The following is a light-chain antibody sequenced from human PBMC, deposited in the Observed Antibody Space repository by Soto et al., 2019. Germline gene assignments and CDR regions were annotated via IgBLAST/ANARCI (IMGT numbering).Light chain of an antibody. Sequence: EIVLTQSPGTLSLSPGERATLSCRASQRVSSSYLAWYQQKPGQAPRLLIYGASSRATVIPDRFSGSGSGRDFTLPISRLEPEDFAVYFCQRYGSSPPFTFGQGTKVEI. J-gene: IGKJ2*01. CDR1: QRVSSSY. CDR2: GAS. CDR3: QRYGSSPPFT. V-gene: IGKV3-20*01.